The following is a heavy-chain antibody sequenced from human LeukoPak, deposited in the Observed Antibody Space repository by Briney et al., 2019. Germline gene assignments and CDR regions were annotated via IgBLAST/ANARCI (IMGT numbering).Heavy chain of an antibody. J-gene: IGHJ5*02. CDR1: GGSISSSTYY. V-gene: IGHV4-39*01. Sequence: SETLSLTCTVSGGSISSSTYYWGWIRQPPGKGLESIGTIYYSGITYYNPSLRSRVTISVDTSKNQFSLKLRSVTAADTAVYYCASAYCDTGICYTGSFDPWGQGTLVTVSS. CDR2: IYYSGIT. CDR3: ASAYCDTGICYTGSFDP. D-gene: IGHD2-21*01.